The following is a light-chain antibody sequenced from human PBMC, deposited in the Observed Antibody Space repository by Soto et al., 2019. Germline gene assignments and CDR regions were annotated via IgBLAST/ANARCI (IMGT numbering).Light chain of an antibody. J-gene: IGKJ1*01. V-gene: IGKV3-11*01. CDR2: DAS. Sequence: EIVLTQSPATLSLSPGERATLSCRASQSIINSLAWYQQKPGQTPRLLIHDASDRATGIPARFSGSGSGTDFTLTISNLEPEDFAVNYCQQRSNWPWTFGQGTKVEIK. CDR3: QQRSNWPWT. CDR1: QSIINS.